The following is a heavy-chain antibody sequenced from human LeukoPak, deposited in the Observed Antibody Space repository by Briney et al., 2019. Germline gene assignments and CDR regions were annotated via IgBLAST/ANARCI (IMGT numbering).Heavy chain of an antibody. CDR3: TTEANLYSSSLN. J-gene: IGHJ4*02. CDR2: IKSKTDGWTT. Sequence: GGTLRLSCAASGFTFSNAWMSWVRQAPGKGLEGVGRIKSKTDGWTTDYAAPVKGRFTISRDDSKNTLYLQMNSLKTEDTAVCYCTTEANLYSSSLNWGQGTLVTVSS. CDR1: GFTFSNAW. D-gene: IGHD6-13*01. V-gene: IGHV3-15*01.